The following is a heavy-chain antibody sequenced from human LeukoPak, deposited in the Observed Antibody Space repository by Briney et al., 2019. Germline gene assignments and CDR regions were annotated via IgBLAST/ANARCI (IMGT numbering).Heavy chain of an antibody. D-gene: IGHD6-13*01. CDR1: GLTFSKYA. V-gene: IGHV3-23*01. CDR2: ISGTGGTT. CDR3: AKSFSSTWYWGYFDS. J-gene: IGHJ4*02. Sequence: GGSLRLSCAASGLTFSKYAMSWVRQAPGKGLELVSAISGTGGTTYYADSVKGRFTISRDNSKNTLFLQMNSLRADDTAVYYCAKSFSSTWYWGYFDSWGQGTLVTVSS.